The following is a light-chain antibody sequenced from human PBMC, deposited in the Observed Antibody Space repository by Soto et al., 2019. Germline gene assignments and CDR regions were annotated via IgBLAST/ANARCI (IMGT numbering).Light chain of an antibody. CDR3: QQYNSYPWT. CDR2: DAS. V-gene: IGKV1-5*01. J-gene: IGKJ1*01. Sequence: DIQKTQSPSTPSASVGDRVTITYWDWQGISSWLAWYQQKTRKAPTLLIYDASSLESGVPSRFSGSGSGTEYTLTISSLQPDDFATYYCQQYNSYPWTFGQGTKVDI. CDR1: QGISSW.